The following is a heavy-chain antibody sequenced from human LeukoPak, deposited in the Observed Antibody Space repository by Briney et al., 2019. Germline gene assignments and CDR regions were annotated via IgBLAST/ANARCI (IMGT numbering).Heavy chain of an antibody. D-gene: IGHD6-19*01. V-gene: IGHV1-8*01. CDR3: ARAPLWQWLVRGGRTFDY. Sequence: ASVKVSCKASGYTFTSYDINWVRQATGQGLEWMGWMNPNSGNTGYAQKFQGRVTMTRNTSISTAYMELSSLRSEDTAVYYCARAPLWQWLVRGGRTFDYWGQGTLVTVSS. CDR1: GYTFTSYD. CDR2: MNPNSGNT. J-gene: IGHJ4*02.